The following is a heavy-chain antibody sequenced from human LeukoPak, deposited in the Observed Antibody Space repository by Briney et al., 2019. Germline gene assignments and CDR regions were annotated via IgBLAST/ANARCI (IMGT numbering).Heavy chain of an antibody. D-gene: IGHD3-10*01. CDR1: GYTFTSYY. J-gene: IGHJ4*02. V-gene: IGHV1-46*01. Sequence: ASVKVSCKASGYTFTSYYIHWVRQAPGQGLEWMGIINPSGGSTSYAQKFQGRVTMTRDTSTSTVYMELSSLRSEDTAVYYCAREEYYFGSGSYYNGRSGFDYWGQGTLVTVSS. CDR2: INPSGGST. CDR3: AREEYYFGSGSYYNGRSGFDY.